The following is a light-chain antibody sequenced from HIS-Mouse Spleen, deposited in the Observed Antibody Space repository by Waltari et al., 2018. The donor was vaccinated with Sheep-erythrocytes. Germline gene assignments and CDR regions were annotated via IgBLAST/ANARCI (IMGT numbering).Light chain of an antibody. CDR2: AAS. CDR1: QSISSY. V-gene: IGKV1-33*01. CDR3: QQYDNLLT. J-gene: IGKJ4*01. Sequence: DIQMTQSPSSLSASVGDRVTITCRESQSISSYLNWYQQKPGKAPKLLIYAASSLQSGVPSRFSGSGSGTDFTFTISSLQPEDIATYYCQQYDNLLTFGGGTKVEIK.